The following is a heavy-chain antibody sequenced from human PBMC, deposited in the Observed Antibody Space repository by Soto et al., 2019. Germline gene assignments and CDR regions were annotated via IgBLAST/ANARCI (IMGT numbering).Heavy chain of an antibody. Sequence: SETLSLTCTVSGGSISSSSYYWGWIRQPPGKWLEWIGSIYYSGSTYYNPSLKSRVTISVDASKNQFSLKLSSVTAADTAVYYCARHGVWGRIAVAGWYWGQGTLVTVS. D-gene: IGHD6-19*01. J-gene: IGHJ4*02. CDR1: GGSISSSSYY. V-gene: IGHV4-39*01. CDR2: IYYSGST. CDR3: ARHGVWGRIAVAGWY.